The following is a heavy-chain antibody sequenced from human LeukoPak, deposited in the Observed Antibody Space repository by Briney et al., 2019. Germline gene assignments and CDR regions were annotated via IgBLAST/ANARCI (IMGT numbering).Heavy chain of an antibody. CDR3: AKVQQYSSGWYWEDYYYGMDV. D-gene: IGHD6-19*01. V-gene: IGHV3-23*01. CDR1: GFTFSSYA. J-gene: IGHJ6*02. CDR2: ISGSGGST. Sequence: GGSLRLSCAASGFTFSSYAMSWVRQAPGKGLEWVSAISGSGGSTYYADSVKGRFTISRDKSKNTLYLQMNSLRAEDTAVYYCAKVQQYSSGWYWEDYYYGMDVWGQGTTVTVSS.